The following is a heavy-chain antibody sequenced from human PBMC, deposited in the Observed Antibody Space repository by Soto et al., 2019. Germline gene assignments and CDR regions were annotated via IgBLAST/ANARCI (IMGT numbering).Heavy chain of an antibody. CDR3: AGAPYYYFGMDV. V-gene: IGHV3-74*01. Sequence: EVQLVESGGNLVQPGGSLRLSCAASGFTFSNYWMHWVRQAPGKGLLWVSRINTDGSSTTYADSVKGRFTISRDNAKNTLYLEVTSLRAEDTAVYYCAGAPYYYFGMDVWGQGTTVTVSS. CDR2: INTDGSST. CDR1: GFTFSNYW. J-gene: IGHJ6*02.